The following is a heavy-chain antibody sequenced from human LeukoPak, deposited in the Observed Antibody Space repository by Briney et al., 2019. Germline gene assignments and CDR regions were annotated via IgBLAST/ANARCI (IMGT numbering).Heavy chain of an antibody. J-gene: IGHJ4*02. CDR1: GGSISSYY. Sequence: SETLSLACTVSGGSISSYYWSWIRQPPGKGLEWIGYIYYSGSTNYNPSLKSRVTISVDTSKNQFSLKLSSVTAADTAVYYCARGYDPYYFDYWGQGTLVTVSS. CDR2: IYYSGST. CDR3: ARGYDPYYFDY. V-gene: IGHV4-59*01. D-gene: IGHD3-16*01.